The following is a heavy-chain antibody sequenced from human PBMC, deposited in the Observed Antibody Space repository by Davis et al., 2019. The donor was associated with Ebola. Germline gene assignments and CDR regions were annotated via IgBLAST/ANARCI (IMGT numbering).Heavy chain of an antibody. J-gene: IGHJ1*01. D-gene: IGHD3-22*01. V-gene: IGHV1-69*13. Sequence: SVKVSCKASGGTFSSYAISWVRQAPGQGLEWMGGIIPIFGTANYAQKFQGRVTITADESTSTAYMELSSLRSEDTAVYYCARGRHVDYYDSSGYYSVYQYFQHWGQGTLVTVSS. CDR3: ARGRHVDYYDSSGYYSVYQYFQH. CDR2: IIPIFGTA. CDR1: GGTFSSYA.